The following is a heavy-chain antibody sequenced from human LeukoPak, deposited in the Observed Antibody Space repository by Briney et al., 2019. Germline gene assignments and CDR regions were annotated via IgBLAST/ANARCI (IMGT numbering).Heavy chain of an antibody. CDR2: ISAYNGNT. D-gene: IGHD3-10*01. J-gene: IGHJ4*02. V-gene: IGHV1-18*01. Sequence: ASVKVSCKASGYSFTTYGINWVRQAPGQGLEWMAWISAYNGNTNYAQNFQGRVTLTTDTLTTTAYMELRSLRSDDTAVYYCAGERGAMVRGVILSDNWGQGTLVTVSS. CDR3: AGERGAMVRGVILSDN. CDR1: GYSFTTYG.